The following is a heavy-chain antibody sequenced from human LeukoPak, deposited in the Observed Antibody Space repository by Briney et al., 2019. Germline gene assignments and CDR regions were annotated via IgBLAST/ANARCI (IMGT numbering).Heavy chain of an antibody. CDR2: INHSGST. J-gene: IGHJ4*02. CDR1: GGSFSGYS. D-gene: IGHD5-12*01. CDR3: ARVSLRPRGYSGYGVDY. Sequence: SETLSLTCAVYGGSFSGYSWSWIRQPPGKGLEWIGEINHSGSTNYNPSLKSRVTISVDTSKNQFSLKLSSVTAADTAVYYCARVSLRPRGYSGYGVDYWGQGTLVTVSS. V-gene: IGHV4-34*01.